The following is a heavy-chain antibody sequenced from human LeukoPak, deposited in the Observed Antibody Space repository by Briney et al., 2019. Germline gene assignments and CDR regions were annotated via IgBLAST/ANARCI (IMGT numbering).Heavy chain of an antibody. CDR1: GFIFSSYS. D-gene: IGHD3-10*01. V-gene: IGHV3-48*04. CDR3: AIPPLTGSGSSRPLAGMDV. CDR2: ISHSGTTM. Sequence: RGSLRLSCAASGFIFSSYSMNWVRQAPGKGLEWVSYISHSGTTMYYADSVKGRFTISRDNAKNSLYLQMNSLRAEDTAVYYCAIPPLTGSGSSRPLAGMDVWGQGTTVTVSS. J-gene: IGHJ6*02.